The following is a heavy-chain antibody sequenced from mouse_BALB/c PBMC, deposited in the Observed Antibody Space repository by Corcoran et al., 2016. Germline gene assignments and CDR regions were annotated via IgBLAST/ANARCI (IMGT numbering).Heavy chain of an antibody. Sequence: EVQLQQSGAELVKPGASVKLSCTAPALNIKDTLRHGVKQGPKQGLEWIGRIDPANGNTKYDPKFQGKATITADTSSNTAYLQLSSLTSEDTAVYYCARRPTTYYAMDYWGQGTSVTVSS. D-gene: IGHD2-10*01. J-gene: IGHJ4*01. CDR2: IDPANGNT. CDR3: ARRPTTYYAMDY. CDR1: ALNIKDTL. V-gene: IGHV14-3*02.